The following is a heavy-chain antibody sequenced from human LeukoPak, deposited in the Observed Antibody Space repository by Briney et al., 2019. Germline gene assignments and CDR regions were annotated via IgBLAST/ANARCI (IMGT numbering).Heavy chain of an antibody. V-gene: IGHV3-7*01. CDR2: IRKDGRVK. J-gene: IGHJ3*02. CDR3: ATDWSPQIAGIHYDAFDI. Sequence: GGSLRLSCAASGFTFSSYAMSWVRQAPGKGLEWVANIRKDGRVKSYVDSVKGRFTISRDNAKNSLFLQMNNLGAEDTALYYCATDWSPQIAGIHYDAFDIWGQGTMVTVSS. CDR1: GFTFSSYA. D-gene: IGHD2-21*01.